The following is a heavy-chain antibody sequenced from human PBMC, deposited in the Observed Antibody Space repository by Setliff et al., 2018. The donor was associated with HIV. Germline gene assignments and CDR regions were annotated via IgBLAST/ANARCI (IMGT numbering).Heavy chain of an antibody. V-gene: IGHV3-48*01. CDR3: ARDGTTLLAAMDV. J-gene: IGHJ6*03. Sequence: GGSLRLSCAASGFTFSSYSMNWVRQAPGKGLEWVSYISSSSNTIYYADSVKGRFTISRDNAKNSLYLQMNSLRAEDTAVYYCARDGTTLLAAMDVWGKGTTVTVSS. D-gene: IGHD1-7*01. CDR2: ISSSSNTI. CDR1: GFTFSSYS.